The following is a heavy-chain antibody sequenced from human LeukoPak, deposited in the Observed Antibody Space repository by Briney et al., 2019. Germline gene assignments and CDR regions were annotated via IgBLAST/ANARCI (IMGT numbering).Heavy chain of an antibody. Sequence: RAGGSLRLSCAASGFTFSSYAMSWVRQAPGKGLEWVSAISGSGGSTYYADSVKGRFTISRDNSKNTLYLQMNSLRAEDTAVYYCAKDLSPRGFSYYYYGMDVWGQGTTVTVSS. CDR3: AKDLSPRGFSYYYYGMDV. V-gene: IGHV3-23*01. J-gene: IGHJ6*02. CDR2: ISGSGGST. CDR1: GFTFSSYA. D-gene: IGHD3-16*01.